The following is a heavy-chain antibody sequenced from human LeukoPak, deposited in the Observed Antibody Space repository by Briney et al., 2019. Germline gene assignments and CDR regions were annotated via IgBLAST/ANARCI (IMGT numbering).Heavy chain of an antibody. CDR3: ARDGGSGITYNSFDP. CDR1: GFTFSSYA. CDR2: ISGSGGST. Sequence: GGSLRLSCAASGFTFSSYAMSWVRQAPGKGLEWVSGISGSGGSTYYADSVKGRFTISRDNSKNTFYLQMNSLRAEDTAVYYCARDGGSGITYNSFDPWGQGTLVTVSS. V-gene: IGHV3-23*01. J-gene: IGHJ5*02. D-gene: IGHD3-10*01.